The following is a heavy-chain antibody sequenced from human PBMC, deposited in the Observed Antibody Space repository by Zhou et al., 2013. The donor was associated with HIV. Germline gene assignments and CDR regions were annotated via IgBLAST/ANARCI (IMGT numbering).Heavy chain of an antibody. CDR2: IIPLFGTA. CDR1: GGTFNTSG. D-gene: IGHD3-10*01. V-gene: IGHV1-69*12. Sequence: QVQLVQSGAELKKPGSSVTVSCKASGGTFNTSGLSWVRQAPGQGLEWMGGIIPLFGTANYAQSFQGRVMITADESTSTVYMEMRNLTSDDTAIYYCARGGGNAGRPWQLVYGWLDVWGQGTLVTVSS. J-gene: IGHJ5*02. CDR3: ARGGGNAGRPWQLVYGWLDV.